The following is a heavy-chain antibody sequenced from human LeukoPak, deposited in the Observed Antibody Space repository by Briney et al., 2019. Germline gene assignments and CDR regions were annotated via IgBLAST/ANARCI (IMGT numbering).Heavy chain of an antibody. CDR1: GFTLSGHS. CDR2: ISPTSAYI. J-gene: IGHJ4*02. V-gene: IGHV3-21*01. Sequence: GGSLRLSCAATGFTLSGHSMNWVRQAPGKGLDWVSSISPTSAYIYYQDSVKGRFTISRDDAKNSLYLEMDSLRAEDTAVYYCFNIPAGGGQGTLVTVSS. CDR3: FNIPAG. D-gene: IGHD2-2*01.